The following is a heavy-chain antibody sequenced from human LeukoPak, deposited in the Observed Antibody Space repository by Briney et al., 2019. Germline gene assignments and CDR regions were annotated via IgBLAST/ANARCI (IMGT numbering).Heavy chain of an antibody. D-gene: IGHD2-2*01. J-gene: IGHJ6*03. CDR2: IYPGDSDT. CDR1: GYSFTSYW. V-gene: IGHV5-51*01. CDR3: ARQGCSSTSCYSQLFMDV. Sequence: GESLKISCKGSGYSFTSYWIGWVRQMPGKGLEWMGIIYPGDSDTRYSPSFQGQVTISADKSISTAYLQWSSLKASDTAMYYCARQGCSSTSCYSQLFMDVWGKGTMVTVSS.